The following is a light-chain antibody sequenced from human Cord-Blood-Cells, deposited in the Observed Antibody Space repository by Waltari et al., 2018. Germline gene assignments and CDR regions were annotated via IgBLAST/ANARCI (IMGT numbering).Light chain of an antibody. CDR2: WAS. J-gene: IGKJ4*01. Sequence: DIVMTQSPDSLAVSLGERATINSKSRQSVLYIYNKTHYLAWYQQKPGQPPKLLIYWASTRGSGVPDRFSGSGSGTDFTLTINSLQAEDVAVYYCQQYYSTPFTFGGGTKVEIK. CDR1: QSVLYIYNKTHY. CDR3: QQYYSTPFT. V-gene: IGKV4-1*01.